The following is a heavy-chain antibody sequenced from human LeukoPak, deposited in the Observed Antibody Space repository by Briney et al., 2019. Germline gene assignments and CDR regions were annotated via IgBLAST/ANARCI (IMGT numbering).Heavy chain of an antibody. D-gene: IGHD6-19*01. Sequence: ASVKVSCKASGYTFTSYGISWVRQAPGQGLQWMGWISGYIGSTNYARKFQGRVSMTTDTSTSTVYMELRSLRSDDTAVYYCARDLKMGYSSGRYSWGTGSSNDYWGQGTLVTVSS. V-gene: IGHV1-18*01. CDR2: ISGYIGST. J-gene: IGHJ4*02. CDR1: GYTFTSYG. CDR3: ARDLKMGYSSGRYSWGTGSSNDY.